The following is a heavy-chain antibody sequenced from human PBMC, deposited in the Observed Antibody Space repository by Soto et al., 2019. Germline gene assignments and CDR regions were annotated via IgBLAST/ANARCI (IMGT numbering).Heavy chain of an antibody. CDR2: ISAYNGNT. Sequence: GASVKVSCKASGYTFTSYGISWVRQAPGQGLEWMGWISAYNGNTNYAQKLQGRVTMTTDTSTSTAYMELRSLRSDDTAVYYCARESLIAVADDAEYFQHWGQGTLVTSPQ. V-gene: IGHV1-18*04. J-gene: IGHJ1*01. CDR3: ARESLIAVADDAEYFQH. CDR1: GYTFTSYG. D-gene: IGHD6-19*01.